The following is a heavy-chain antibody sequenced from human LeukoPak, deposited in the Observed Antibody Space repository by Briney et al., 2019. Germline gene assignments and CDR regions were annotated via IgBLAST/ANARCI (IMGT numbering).Heavy chain of an antibody. J-gene: IGHJ6*02. CDR1: GRTFSSYA. V-gene: IGHV1-69*13. CDR3: ARDYDFWSGYYPSSDGYYYYGMDV. D-gene: IGHD3-3*01. Sequence: SVKVSCKASGRTFSSYAISWVRQAPGQGLEWMGGIIPIFGTANYAQKFQGRVTITADESTSTAYMELSSLRSEDTAVYYCARDYDFWSGYYPSSDGYYYYGMDVWGQGTTVTVSS. CDR2: IIPIFGTA.